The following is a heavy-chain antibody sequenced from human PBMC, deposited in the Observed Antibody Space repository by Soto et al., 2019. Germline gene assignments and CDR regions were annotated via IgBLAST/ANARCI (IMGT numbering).Heavy chain of an antibody. CDR3: ARGDSDPIY. CDR2: ISYDGSNK. Sequence: GGSLRLSCAASGFTFSSYAMHWVRQAPGKGLEWVAVISYDGSNKYYADSVKGRFTISRDNSKNTLYLQMNSLRAEDTAVYYCARGDSDPIYWGQGTLVTVSS. V-gene: IGHV3-30-3*01. J-gene: IGHJ4*02. CDR1: GFTFSSYA. D-gene: IGHD2-15*01.